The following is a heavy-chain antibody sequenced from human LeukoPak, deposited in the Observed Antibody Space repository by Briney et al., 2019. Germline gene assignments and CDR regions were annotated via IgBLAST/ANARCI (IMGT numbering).Heavy chain of an antibody. CDR1: GFTYSSYA. Sequence: GGSLRLSCAASGFTYSSYAMSWVRQAPGKGLEWVSAISGSGGSTYYADSVKGRFTISRDNSKNTLYLQMNSLRAEDTAVYYCAKARWAPTYYDYWGQGTLVTVSS. V-gene: IGHV3-23*01. J-gene: IGHJ4*02. CDR2: ISGSGGST. CDR3: AKARWAPTYYDY. D-gene: IGHD4-23*01.